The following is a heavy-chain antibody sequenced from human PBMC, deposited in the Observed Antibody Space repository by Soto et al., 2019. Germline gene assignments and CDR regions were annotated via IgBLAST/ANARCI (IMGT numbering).Heavy chain of an antibody. CDR1: GGIFSTYA. J-gene: IGHJ4*02. V-gene: IGHV1-69*01. CDR3: ARDRYDYGSGNYYNRIDF. Sequence: QVQLVQYGAEVKKPGSSVKVSCKASGGIFSTYAISWLRQAPGQGLEWMGGIIPLFGTPNYAQRFQGRVTITADESTSTAYMELRRLRSEDTAIYYCARDRYDYGSGNYYNRIDFWGQGTLVTVSS. D-gene: IGHD3-10*01. CDR2: IIPLFGTP.